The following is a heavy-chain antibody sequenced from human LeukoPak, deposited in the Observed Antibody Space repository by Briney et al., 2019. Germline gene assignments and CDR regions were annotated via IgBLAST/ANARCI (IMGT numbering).Heavy chain of an antibody. V-gene: IGHV1-2*02. J-gene: IGHJ4*02. D-gene: IGHD5-12*01. Sequence: GASVKVSRKASGYTFTGYYMHWVRQAPGQGLEWMGWINPNSGGTNYAQKFQGRVTMTRDTSISTAYMELSRPRSDDTAVYYCARGDIVATVADYWGQGTLVTVSS. CDR2: INPNSGGT. CDR1: GYTFTGYY. CDR3: ARGDIVATVADY.